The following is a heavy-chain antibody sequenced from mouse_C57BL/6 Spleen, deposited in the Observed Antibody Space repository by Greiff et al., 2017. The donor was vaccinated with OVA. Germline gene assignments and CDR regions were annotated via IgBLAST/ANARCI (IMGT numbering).Heavy chain of an antibody. V-gene: IGHV1-80*01. Sequence: VQLQQSGAELVKPGASVKISCKASGYAFSSYWMNWVKQRPGKGLEWIGQIYPGDGDTNYNGKFKGKATLTADKSSSTAYMQLSSLTSEDSAVYFCARSSHYYGSRDYYAMDYWGQGTSVTVSS. CDR1: GYAFSSYW. J-gene: IGHJ4*01. CDR3: ARSSHYYGSRDYYAMDY. D-gene: IGHD1-1*01. CDR2: IYPGDGDT.